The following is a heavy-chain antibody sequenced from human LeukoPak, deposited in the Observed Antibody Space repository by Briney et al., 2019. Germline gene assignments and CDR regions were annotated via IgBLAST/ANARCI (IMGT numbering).Heavy chain of an antibody. CDR1: GYSISSGYC. V-gene: IGHV4-38-2*01. J-gene: IGHJ4*02. CDR2: IYHSGST. Sequence: SETLSLTCAVSGYSISSGYCWGWIRQPPGKGLEWIGSIYHSGSTYYNPSLKSRVTISVDTSKNQFSLKLSSVTAADTAVYYCASMDYYGSESYPPGVYFDYWGQGTLVTVSS. CDR3: ASMDYYGSESYPPGVYFDY. D-gene: IGHD3-10*01.